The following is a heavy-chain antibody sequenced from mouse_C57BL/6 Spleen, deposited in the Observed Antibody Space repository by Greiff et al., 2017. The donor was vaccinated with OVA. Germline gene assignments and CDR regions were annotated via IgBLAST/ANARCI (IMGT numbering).Heavy chain of an antibody. V-gene: IGHV1-64*01. CDR3: ASPITTVVAEYFDG. Sequence: VQLQQPGAELVKPGASVKLSCKASGYTFTSYWMHWVKQRPGQGLEWIGMIHPNSGSTNYNEKFKSKATLTVDKSSSTAYMQLSSLTSEDSAVYYCASPITTVVAEYFDGWGTGTTVTVSS. J-gene: IGHJ1*03. CDR1: GYTFTSYW. CDR2: IHPNSGST. D-gene: IGHD1-1*01.